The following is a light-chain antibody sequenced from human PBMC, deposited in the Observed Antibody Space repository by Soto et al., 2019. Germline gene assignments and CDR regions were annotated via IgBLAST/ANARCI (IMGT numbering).Light chain of an antibody. CDR1: QSVTTY. J-gene: IGKJ4*01. Sequence: EIVLTQSPATLSLSPGERATLSCRASQSVTTYLAWYQQKPGQAPRLLIYDASSRATGIPARFSGSGSGTDFTLTISSLEPEDFAFYYCLQRSNWPPLLSFGGGTKVDI. V-gene: IGKV3-11*01. CDR3: LQRSNWPPLLS. CDR2: DAS.